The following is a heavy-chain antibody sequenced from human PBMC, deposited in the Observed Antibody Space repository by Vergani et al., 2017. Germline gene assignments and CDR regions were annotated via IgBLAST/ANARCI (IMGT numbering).Heavy chain of an antibody. Sequence: EVQLVESGGGLIQPGGSLKLSCAASGFTFSGSAMHWVRQASGKGLEWVGRIRSKANSYATAYAASVKGRFTISRDDSKNTAYLQMNSLRAEDTAVYYCARAPDAFDIWGQGTMVTVSS. J-gene: IGHJ3*02. CDR3: ARAPDAFDI. CDR2: IRSKANSYAT. CDR1: GFTFSGSA. V-gene: IGHV3-73*02.